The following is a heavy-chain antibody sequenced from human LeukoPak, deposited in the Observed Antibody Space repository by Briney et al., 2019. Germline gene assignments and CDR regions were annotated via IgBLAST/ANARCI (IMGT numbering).Heavy chain of an antibody. Sequence: GGSLRLSCAASGFAFNKYWMRWVRHAPGKGLVWVARINGDGSTTSYADSVKGGFTISRDNAKNTLYLQMSSLRAEDTAVYYCATGNYYDSRGYYTFGHWGQGTLVAVSS. CDR2: INGDGSTT. CDR1: GFAFNKYW. V-gene: IGHV3-74*01. CDR3: ATGNYYDSRGYYTFGH. J-gene: IGHJ4*02. D-gene: IGHD3-22*01.